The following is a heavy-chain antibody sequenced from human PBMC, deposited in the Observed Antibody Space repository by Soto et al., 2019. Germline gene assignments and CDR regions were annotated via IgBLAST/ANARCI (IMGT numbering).Heavy chain of an antibody. CDR1: GGSISSGGYY. Sequence: PSETLSLTCTVSGGSISSGGYYWSWIRQHPGKGLEWIGYIYYSGSTYYNPSLKSRVTISVDTSKNQFSLKLSSVTAADTAVYYCARGLDYGDRMYNWFDPWGQGTLVTVSS. J-gene: IGHJ5*02. V-gene: IGHV4-31*03. D-gene: IGHD4-17*01. CDR2: IYYSGST. CDR3: ARGLDYGDRMYNWFDP.